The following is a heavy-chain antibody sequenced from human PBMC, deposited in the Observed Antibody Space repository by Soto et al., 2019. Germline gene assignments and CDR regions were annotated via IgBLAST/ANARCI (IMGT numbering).Heavy chain of an antibody. CDR2: ISGSGGST. V-gene: IGHV3-23*01. Sequence: LRLSCAASGFTFSSYAMSWVRQAPGKGLEWVSAISGSGGSTYYADSVKGRFTISRDNSKNTLYLQMNSLRAEDTAVYYCAKPPTYYYDSSGYLAYWGQGTLVTVSS. CDR3: AKPPTYYYDSSGYLAY. CDR1: GFTFSSYA. D-gene: IGHD3-22*01. J-gene: IGHJ4*02.